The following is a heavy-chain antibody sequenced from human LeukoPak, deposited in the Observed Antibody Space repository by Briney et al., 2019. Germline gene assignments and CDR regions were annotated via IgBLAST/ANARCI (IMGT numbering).Heavy chain of an antibody. Sequence: GGSLRLSCAASGFTLSSYSMNWVRQAPGKGLEWVSSISSSSSYIYYADSVRGRFTISRDSAKNSLYLQMNSLRAEDTAVYYCARDRSSGWSFDYWGHGTLVTVSS. J-gene: IGHJ4*01. D-gene: IGHD6-19*01. CDR2: ISSSSSYI. CDR3: ARDRSSGWSFDY. CDR1: GFTLSSYS. V-gene: IGHV3-21*01.